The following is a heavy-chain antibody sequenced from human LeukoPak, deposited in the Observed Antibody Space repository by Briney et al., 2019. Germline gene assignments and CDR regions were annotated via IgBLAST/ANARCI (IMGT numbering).Heavy chain of an antibody. D-gene: IGHD3-22*01. CDR3: ARRRGSYYDSSGYLFGAFDI. CDR2: IYHSGST. Sequence: SGTLSLTCAVSGGSISSSNWWSWVRQPPGKGLEWIGEIYHSGSTNYNPSLKSRVTISVDKSKNQSSLKLSSVTAADTAVYYCARRRGSYYDSSGYLFGAFDIWGQGTMVTVSS. CDR1: GGSISSSNW. V-gene: IGHV4-4*02. J-gene: IGHJ3*02.